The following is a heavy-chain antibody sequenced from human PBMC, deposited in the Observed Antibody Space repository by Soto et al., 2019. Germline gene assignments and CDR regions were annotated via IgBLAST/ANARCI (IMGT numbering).Heavy chain of an antibody. CDR2: IYYSGST. D-gene: IGHD6-6*01. V-gene: IGHV4-59*01. CDR3: SRDSIAAPPGGYYYYGMDV. J-gene: IGHJ6*02. Sequence: PSETLSLTCTVSGGSISSYYWSWIRQPPGKGLEWIGYIYYSGSTNYNPSLKSRVTISVDTSKNQFSLKLSSVTAADTAVYYCSRDSIAAPPGGYYYYGMDVWGQGTTVTVSS. CDR1: GGSISSYY.